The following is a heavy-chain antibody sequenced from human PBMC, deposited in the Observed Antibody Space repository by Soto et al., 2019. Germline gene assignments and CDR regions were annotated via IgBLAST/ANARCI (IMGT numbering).Heavy chain of an antibody. J-gene: IGHJ4*02. V-gene: IGHV1-18*01. Sequence: QVQLVQSGAEVKKPGASVKVSCKASGYTFTSSGISWVRQAPGQGLEWMGWISAYYCNTHYAQNLQGRVTMTTDTSTRTAYMDLRSLRSDYTAVYYCARAVCDQAVRGGSCYFDYWGQGTLVTVSS. CDR3: ARAVCDQAVRGGSCYFDY. CDR1: GYTFTSSG. CDR2: ISAYYCNT. D-gene: IGHD2-15*01.